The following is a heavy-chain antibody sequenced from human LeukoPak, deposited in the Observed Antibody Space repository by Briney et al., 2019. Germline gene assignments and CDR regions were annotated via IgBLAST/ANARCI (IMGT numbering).Heavy chain of an antibody. CDR2: INPNSGGT. CDR3: ARHPRAAAGGS. D-gene: IGHD6-13*01. J-gene: IGHJ5*02. CDR1: VYTFTVYY. V-gene: IGHV1-2*02. Sequence: GASVKVSCKSSVYTFTVYYMHWVRQAPGQGLEWMGWINPNSGGTNYAQKFQGRVTMTRDTSISTAYMELSRLRSDDTAVYYCARHPRAAAGGSWGQGTLVTVSS.